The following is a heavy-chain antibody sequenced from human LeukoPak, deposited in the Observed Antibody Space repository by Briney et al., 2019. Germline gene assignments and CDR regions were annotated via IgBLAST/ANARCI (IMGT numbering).Heavy chain of an antibody. CDR3: AKERSFGPRDFDY. J-gene: IGHJ4*02. D-gene: IGHD3-10*01. V-gene: IGHV3-30*18. CDR1: GFALRTYG. Sequence: PGTSLRLSCAASGFALRTYGMHWVRQAPGKGLEWMTVISYDGSVIYNADSVKGRFTISRDNSKNTLYLQMDSLRADDTAVYYCAKERSFGPRDFDYWGQGTLVTVSS. CDR2: ISYDGSVI.